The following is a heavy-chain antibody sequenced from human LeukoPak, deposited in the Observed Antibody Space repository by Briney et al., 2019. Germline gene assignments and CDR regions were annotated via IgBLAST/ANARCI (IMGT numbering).Heavy chain of an antibody. CDR3: ARDEYDTSGYFPTYFDY. Sequence: QPGRSLRLSCAASGFTFSTYWMTWVRQAPGKGLEWVANIKQDGSDKYYVDSVKGRFTISRDNAKNSLYLQMNSLRAEDTAVYYCARDEYDTSGYFPTYFDYWGQGTLVTVSS. V-gene: IGHV3-7*05. CDR2: IKQDGSDK. J-gene: IGHJ4*02. D-gene: IGHD3-22*01. CDR1: GFTFSTYW.